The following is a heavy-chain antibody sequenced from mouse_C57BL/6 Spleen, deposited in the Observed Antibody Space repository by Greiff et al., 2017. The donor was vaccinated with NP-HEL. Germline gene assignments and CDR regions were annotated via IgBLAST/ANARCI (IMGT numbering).Heavy chain of an antibody. CDR1: GYSITSGYY. Sequence: EVQLQESGPGLVKPSQSLSLTCSVTGYSITSGYYWNWIRQFPGNKLEWMGYISYDGSNHYNPSLKNRISITRDTSKNQFFLKLNSVTTEDAATYYCARDLNGYYAWFAYWGQGTLVTVSA. CDR2: ISYDGSN. CDR3: ARDLNGYYAWFAY. D-gene: IGHD2-3*01. J-gene: IGHJ3*01. V-gene: IGHV3-6*01.